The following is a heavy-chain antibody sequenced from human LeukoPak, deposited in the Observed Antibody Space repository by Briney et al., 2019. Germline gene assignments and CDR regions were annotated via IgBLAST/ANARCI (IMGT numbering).Heavy chain of an antibody. J-gene: IGHJ4*02. CDR3: ARRAYSSGYYYFDY. CDR2: IYYSGST. Sequence: PSETLSLTCTVSGGSISGYYWSWIRQPPGEGLEWIGYIYYSGSTNYNPSLKSRVTISVDTSKNQFSLNLSSVTAADTAVYYCARRAYSSGYYYFDYWGQGTLVTVSS. V-gene: IGHV4-59*01. CDR1: GGSISGYY. D-gene: IGHD3-22*01.